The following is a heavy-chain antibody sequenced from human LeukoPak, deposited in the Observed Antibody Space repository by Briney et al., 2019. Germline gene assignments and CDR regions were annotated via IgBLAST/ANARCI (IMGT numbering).Heavy chain of an antibody. CDR2: IGPHSTFT. D-gene: IGHD2/OR15-2a*01. V-gene: IGHV1-2*02. CDR1: GFTLTDHY. J-gene: IGHJ4*02. CDR3: VREGEGPLSKDFDY. Sequence: ASVKVSCKSSGFTLTDHYIHWVRQGPGQGLEWMGYIGPHSTFTSSPQEFQGRVTMTRDASMSTAYMELTRLTSDDTAVYYCVREGEGPLSKDFDYWGQGTLVTVSS.